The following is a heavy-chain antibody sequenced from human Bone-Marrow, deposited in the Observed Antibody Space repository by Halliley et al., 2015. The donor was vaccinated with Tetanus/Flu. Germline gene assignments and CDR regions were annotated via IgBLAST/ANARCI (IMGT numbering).Heavy chain of an antibody. CDR3: ARGVRQMWGRLIPPYFDS. D-gene: IGHD3-16*01. J-gene: IGHJ4*02. CDR2: FFGGGP. Sequence: FFGGGPHYNPSLAGRVTASIDTSKNQFSLKLTSVTAADNGIYYCARGVRQMWGRLIPPYFDSWGQGMQVTVS. V-gene: IGHV4-59*09.